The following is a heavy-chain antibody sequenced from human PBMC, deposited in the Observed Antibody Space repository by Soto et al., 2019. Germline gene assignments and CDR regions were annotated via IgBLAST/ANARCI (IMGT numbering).Heavy chain of an antibody. CDR1: GYAFTTYG. CDR3: ARGRYGDY. V-gene: IGHV1-18*01. J-gene: IGHJ4*02. Sequence: QVHLVQSGAEVKKPGASVKVSCKGSGYAFTTYGITWVRQAPGQGLEWMGWISAHNGNTNYAQKLQGRVTGTRDTPTSTAYMELRSLRSDDTAVYYCARGRYGDYWGQGALVTASS. D-gene: IGHD1-1*01. CDR2: ISAHNGNT.